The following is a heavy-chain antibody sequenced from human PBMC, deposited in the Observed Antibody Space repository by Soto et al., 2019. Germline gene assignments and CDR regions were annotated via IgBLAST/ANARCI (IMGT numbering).Heavy chain of an antibody. CDR3: ARAGGLGAVAVDY. Sequence: SETLSLTCTVSGGSISSYYWSWIRQPPGKGLEWIGYIYYSGSTNCNPSLKSRVTISVDTSKNQLSLKLSSVTAADTAVYYCARAGGLGAVAVDYWGQGTLVTVSS. J-gene: IGHJ4*02. CDR1: GGSISSYY. CDR2: IYYSGST. D-gene: IGHD6-19*01. V-gene: IGHV4-59*08.